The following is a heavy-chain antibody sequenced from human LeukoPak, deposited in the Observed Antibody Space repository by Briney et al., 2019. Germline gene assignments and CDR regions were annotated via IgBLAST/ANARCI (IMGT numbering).Heavy chain of an antibody. V-gene: IGHV5-51*01. CDR2: IYPGDSDT. CDR3: ARHSEEVAATPGWD. CDR1: GYSFTSYW. Sequence: GESLKISCKGSGYSFTSYWINWLRQMPGKGLEWMGIIYPGDSDTRYSPSFQGQVTISADKSISTAYLQWSSLKASDTAMYYCARHSEEVAATPGWDWGQGTLVTVSS. J-gene: IGHJ4*02. D-gene: IGHD2-15*01.